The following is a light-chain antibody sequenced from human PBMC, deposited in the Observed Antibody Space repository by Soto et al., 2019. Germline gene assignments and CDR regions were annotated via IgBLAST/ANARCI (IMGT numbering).Light chain of an antibody. J-gene: IGLJ1*01. V-gene: IGLV2-14*01. CDR2: DVD. Sequence: QSALTQPASVSGSPEQSITISCTGTSSDVGGYNYVSWYQQYPGKAPKLMIYDVDTRPSGVSNRFSGSKSGNTASLTISGLQADDEADYYCSSYTNSNTLVFGSGTKLTVL. CDR1: SSDVGGYNY. CDR3: SSYTNSNTLV.